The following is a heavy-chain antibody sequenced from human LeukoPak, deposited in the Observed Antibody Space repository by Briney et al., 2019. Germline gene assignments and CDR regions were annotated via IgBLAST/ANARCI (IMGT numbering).Heavy chain of an antibody. V-gene: IGHV3-74*01. Sequence: GGSLRLSCAASGFTFSSYWMHWVRQAPGKGLVWVSRINSDGSSTSYADSVKGRFTISRDNSKYTLYLQMNSLRAEDTAVYYCAKGYYDSNGNFYYFDFWGQGTLVTVSS. CDR1: GFTFSSYW. D-gene: IGHD3-22*01. CDR2: INSDGSST. J-gene: IGHJ4*02. CDR3: AKGYYDSNGNFYYFDF.